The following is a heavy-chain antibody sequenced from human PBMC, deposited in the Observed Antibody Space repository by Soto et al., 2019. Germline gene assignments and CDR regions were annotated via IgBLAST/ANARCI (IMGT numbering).Heavy chain of an antibody. CDR2: ISSSSSTV. J-gene: IGHJ4*02. Sequence: GGSLRLSCAASGFTFSSYSMNWVRQAPGKGLEWVSYISSSSSTVYYADSVKGRFTISRDNAKNSLYLQMNSLRAEDTAVYYCATDLYYWGQGTLVTVSS. CDR3: ATDLYY. CDR1: GFTFSSYS. V-gene: IGHV3-48*04.